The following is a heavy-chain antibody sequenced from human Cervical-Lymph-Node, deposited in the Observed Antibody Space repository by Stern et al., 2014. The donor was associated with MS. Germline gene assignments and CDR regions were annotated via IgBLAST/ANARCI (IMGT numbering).Heavy chain of an antibody. J-gene: IGHJ4*02. CDR1: GFTFSSYG. D-gene: IGHD3-10*01. V-gene: IGHV3-33*01. CDR3: ARDRGGKGPVDY. CDR2: KWYDGSKK. Sequence: VQLLESGGGVVQPGRSLRLSCAASGFTFSSYGMHWVRQAPGKGLGRGAVKWYDGSKKYYEDSVKGRFTISRDNSKNTLYLQMNSLRAEDTAVYYCARDRGGKGPVDYWGQGTLVTVSS.